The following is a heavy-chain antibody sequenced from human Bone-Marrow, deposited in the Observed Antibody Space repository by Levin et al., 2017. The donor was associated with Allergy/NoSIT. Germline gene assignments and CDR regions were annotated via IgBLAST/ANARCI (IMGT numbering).Heavy chain of an antibody. CDR1: GFTFSDAW. V-gene: IGHV3-15*07. CDR2: VKSKIDGGRT. J-gene: IGHJ4*02. D-gene: IGHD3-22*01. CDR3: TTDYYDTSGSFVDY. Sequence: NSGGSLRLSCAASGFTFSDAWMNWVRQAPGKGLEWVGHVKSKIDGGRTDYAAAVKGRFIISRDDSEATVHLQMNDLKTEDAGLYYCTTDYYDTSGSFVDYWGRGTRVTVST.